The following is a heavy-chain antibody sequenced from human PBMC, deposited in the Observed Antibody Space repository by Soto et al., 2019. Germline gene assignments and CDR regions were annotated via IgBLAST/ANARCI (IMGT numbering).Heavy chain of an antibody. J-gene: IGHJ5*02. CDR2: IIPMSGRP. Sequence: QVQLVQSGAEVKTPGSSVKVSCKASGGTFNSFSIDWVRQAPGQGLELMGGIIPMSGRPNYAQRFQGRVTFSEEKSENTGYMEVNSLTYKDTAVYYCTRRGLQSANWFDPWGQGTLVTVSS. V-gene: IGHV1-69*06. CDR3: TRRGLQSANWFDP. CDR1: GGTFNSFS.